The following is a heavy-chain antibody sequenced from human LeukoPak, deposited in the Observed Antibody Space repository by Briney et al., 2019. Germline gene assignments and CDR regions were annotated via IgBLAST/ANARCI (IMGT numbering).Heavy chain of an antibody. Sequence: GGSLRLSCAASGFTFSSYNMNWVRQAPGKGLEWVSDISSSGSTIYFADPVKGRFTISRDTSKNTLYLQMTSLRGEDTAVYYCAKDYLGASHTFDIWGQGTMVTVSS. J-gene: IGHJ3*02. CDR2: ISSSGSTI. CDR3: AKDYLGASHTFDI. V-gene: IGHV3-48*01. D-gene: IGHD1-26*01. CDR1: GFTFSSYN.